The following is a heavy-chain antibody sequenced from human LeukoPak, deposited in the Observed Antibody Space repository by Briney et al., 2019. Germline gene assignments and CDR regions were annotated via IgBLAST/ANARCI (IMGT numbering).Heavy chain of an antibody. D-gene: IGHD6-19*01. CDR2: IYYSGTT. J-gene: IGHJ4*02. CDR3: ARHPSGGWVDY. Sequence: PSETLSLTCTVSGGSISSYYWSWIRQPPGKGLEWIGYIYYSGTTNYNPSLKSRVTISVDTSKNQFSLKLSSVTAADTAVYYCARHPSGGWVDYWGQGTLVTVSS. V-gene: IGHV4-59*08. CDR1: GGSISSYY.